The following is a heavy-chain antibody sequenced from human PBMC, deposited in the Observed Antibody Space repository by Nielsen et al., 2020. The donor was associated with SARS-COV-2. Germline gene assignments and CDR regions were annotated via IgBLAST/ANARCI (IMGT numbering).Heavy chain of an antibody. CDR3: ARLWDDGYYFDTGPYDY. CDR1: GFMFSNYW. V-gene: IGHV3-7*01. Sequence: GGSLRLSCEVSGFMFSNYWMTWVRQAPGKGLEWVANINEDGGDKYYVDSVKGRFTISRDNAKNTLYLQMNSLRAEDTAVYYCARLWDDGYYFDTGPYDYWGQGTLVTVSS. J-gene: IGHJ4*02. D-gene: IGHD3-22*01. CDR2: INEDGGDK.